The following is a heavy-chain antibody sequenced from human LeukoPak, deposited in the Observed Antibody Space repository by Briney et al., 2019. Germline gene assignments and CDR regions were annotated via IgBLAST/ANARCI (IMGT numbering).Heavy chain of an antibody. V-gene: IGHV1-69*05. CDR3: ARDQILGAKKYYHYMDV. D-gene: IGHD1-26*01. CDR2: IIPIFGTA. J-gene: IGHJ6*03. Sequence: ASVKVSCKASGGTFSSYAISWVRQAPGQGLEWMGGIIPIFGTANYAQKFQGRVTITTEESTSTAYMELSSLRSEDTAVYYCARDQILGAKKYYHYMDVWGKGTTVTVSS. CDR1: GGTFSSYA.